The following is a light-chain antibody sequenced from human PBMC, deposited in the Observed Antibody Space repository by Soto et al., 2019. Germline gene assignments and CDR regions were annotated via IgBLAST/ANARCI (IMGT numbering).Light chain of an antibody. Sequence: QSVLTQPASVSGSPGQSITISCTGSGRDIGAYNYVPWYQQHPGKAPKLIIYEVENRPSGVSNRFSASKSAFTASLTISGLQAEDEADYYCSSYTTSYFYVFGTGTKVTVL. CDR3: SSYTTSYFYV. V-gene: IGLV2-14*01. CDR2: EVE. CDR1: GRDIGAYNY. J-gene: IGLJ1*01.